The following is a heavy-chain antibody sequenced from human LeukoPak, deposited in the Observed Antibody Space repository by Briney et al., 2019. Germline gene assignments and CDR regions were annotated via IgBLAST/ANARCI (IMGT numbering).Heavy chain of an antibody. Sequence: SVEVSCKASGGTSNSHAISWVRQAPGQGLEWMGRIIPNLGTTNRAQNFQDRVTLTADKSTNTAYMELTSLTSDDTAVYYCATTNDGGGYQWGDFFDFWGQGTLVTVSS. CDR1: GGTSNSHA. J-gene: IGHJ4*02. V-gene: IGHV1-69*04. D-gene: IGHD3-22*01. CDR3: ATTNDGGGYQWGDFFDF. CDR2: IIPNLGTT.